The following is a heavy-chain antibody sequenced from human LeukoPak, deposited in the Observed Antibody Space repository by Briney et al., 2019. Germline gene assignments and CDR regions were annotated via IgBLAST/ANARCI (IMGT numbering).Heavy chain of an antibody. V-gene: IGHV3-23*01. CDR3: AQQLGYCSGGSCYFTS. D-gene: IGHD2-15*01. J-gene: IGHJ5*02. CDR2: INNDGDNT. CDR1: GFTFRTYA. Sequence: GGSLRLSCAASGFTFRTYAMSWVRQTPGKGLEWVSAINNDGDNTYYADSVKGRFSVSRDNSKNTLHPQMNSLRAEDTAKYYCAQQLGYCSGGSCYFTSWGQGTLVTVSS.